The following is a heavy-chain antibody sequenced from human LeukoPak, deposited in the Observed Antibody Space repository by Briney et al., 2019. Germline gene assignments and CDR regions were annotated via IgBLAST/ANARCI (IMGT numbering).Heavy chain of an antibody. J-gene: IGHJ4*02. CDR1: GFTFSSYA. D-gene: IGHD4-17*01. V-gene: IGHV3-23*01. CDR2: ISGSGGST. CDR3: AKSGDYADYGESNYFDY. Sequence: GGSLRLSCAASGFTFSSYAMSWVRQAPGKGLEWVSAISGSGGSTYYADSVKGRFTISRDNSKNTLYLQMNSLRAEDTAVYYCAKSGDYADYGESNYFDYWGQGTLVTVSS.